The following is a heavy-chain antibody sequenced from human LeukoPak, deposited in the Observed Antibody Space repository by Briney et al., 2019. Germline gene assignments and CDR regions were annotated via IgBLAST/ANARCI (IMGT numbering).Heavy chain of an antibody. CDR1: GFTFSNNG. CDR3: ARVGSSTYDY. Sequence: GGSLRLSCVASGFTFSNNGMHWVRQAPGKGLEWVAVIWYDGSSKYYADPVKGRFTISRDTSKNTLYLQMNSLRAEDTAVYYCARVGSSTYDYWGQGTLVTVSS. CDR2: IWYDGSSK. V-gene: IGHV3-33*01. D-gene: IGHD6-6*01. J-gene: IGHJ4*02.